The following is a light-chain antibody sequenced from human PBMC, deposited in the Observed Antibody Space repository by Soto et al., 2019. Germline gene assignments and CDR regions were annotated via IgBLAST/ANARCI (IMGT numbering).Light chain of an antibody. V-gene: IGKV1-39*01. J-gene: IGKJ5*01. CDR2: AAS. CDR1: QSFSNY. Sequence: DIQMTQSPSSLSASVGDRVTITCRASQSFSNYLNWFQQRLGKAPKLLIYAASTLQSGVPSRFSGSGSWTDFTLTISSLQAEGSATYYCQQTYSTPITFGQGTRLEIK. CDR3: QQTYSTPIT.